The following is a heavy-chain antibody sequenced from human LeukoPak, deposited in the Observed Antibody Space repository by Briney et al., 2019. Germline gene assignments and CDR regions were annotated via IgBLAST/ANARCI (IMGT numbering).Heavy chain of an antibody. V-gene: IGHV4-59*01. J-gene: IGHJ4*02. Sequence: ASETLSLTCTVSGGSISSYYWSWIRQPPGKGLEWIGYIYYSGSTNYNPSLKSRVTISVDTSKNQFSLKLSSVTAADTAVYYCARFDFWSGYLGGYFDYWGQGTLVTVSS. CDR2: IYYSGST. CDR3: ARFDFWSGYLGGYFDY. CDR1: GGSISSYY. D-gene: IGHD3-3*01.